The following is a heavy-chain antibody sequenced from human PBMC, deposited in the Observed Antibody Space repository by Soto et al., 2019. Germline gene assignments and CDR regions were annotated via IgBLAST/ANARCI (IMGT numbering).Heavy chain of an antibody. CDR3: ARSPRAVAGTWFDY. D-gene: IGHD6-19*01. CDR1: GFTFSDYY. V-gene: IGHV3-11*01. Sequence: GGSLRLSCAASGFTFSDYYMSWIRQAPGKGLEWVSYISSSGSTIYYADSVKGRFTISRDNAKNSLYLQMNNLRAEDTAVYYCARSPRAVAGTWFDYWGQGTLVTVSS. J-gene: IGHJ4*02. CDR2: ISSSGSTI.